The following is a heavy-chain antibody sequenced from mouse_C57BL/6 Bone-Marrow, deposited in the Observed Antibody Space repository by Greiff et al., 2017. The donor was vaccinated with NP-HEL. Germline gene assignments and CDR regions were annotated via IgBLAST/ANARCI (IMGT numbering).Heavy chain of an antibody. CDR1: GYTFTSYD. J-gene: IGHJ2*01. D-gene: IGHD3-2*02. V-gene: IGHV1-85*01. CDR3: ARSAAQVSYYFDY. Sequence: VKLVESGPELVKPGASVKLSCKASGYTFTSYDINWVKQRPGQGLEWIGWIYPRDGSTKYNEKFKGKATLTVDTSSSTAYMELHSLTSEDSAVYFCARSAAQVSYYFDYWGQGTTLTVSS. CDR2: IYPRDGST.